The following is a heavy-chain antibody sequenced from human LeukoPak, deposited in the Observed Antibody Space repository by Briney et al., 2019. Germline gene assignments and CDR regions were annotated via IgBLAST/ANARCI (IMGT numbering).Heavy chain of an antibody. D-gene: IGHD2-2*01. V-gene: IGHV4-4*09. CDR2: IYSSGAT. Sequence: PSETLSLICTVSGGSITTYNWIWIRQTPGQALEWIGHIYSSGATKYNPSLKSRATILLDTSKNQLSLKLSSGGAADPAVYYCARRTPGPQLDEYVAYFFDHWGQGTQVTVSS. J-gene: IGHJ4*02. CDR1: GGSITTYN. CDR3: ARRTPGPQLDEYVAYFFDH.